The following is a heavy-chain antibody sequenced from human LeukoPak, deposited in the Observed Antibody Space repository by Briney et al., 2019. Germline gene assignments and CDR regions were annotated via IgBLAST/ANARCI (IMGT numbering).Heavy chain of an antibody. V-gene: IGHV3-30*03. J-gene: IGHJ4*02. D-gene: IGHD3-3*01. CDR3: ATGRPGYDFWSGYCFDY. Sequence: GGSQRLSCAASGFTFSSYGMHWVRQAPGKGLEWVAVISYDGSNKYYADSVKGRFTISRDNSKNTLYLQMNSLRAEDTAVYYCATGRPGYDFWSGYCFDYWGQGTLVTVSS. CDR2: ISYDGSNK. CDR1: GFTFSSYG.